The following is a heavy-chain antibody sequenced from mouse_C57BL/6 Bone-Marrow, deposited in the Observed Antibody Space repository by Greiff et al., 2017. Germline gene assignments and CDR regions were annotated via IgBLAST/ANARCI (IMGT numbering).Heavy chain of an antibody. J-gene: IGHJ3*01. V-gene: IGHV1-81*01. Sequence: VQRVESGAELARPGASVKLSCKASGYTFTSYGISWVKQRTGQGLEWIGEIYPRSGNTYYNEKFKGKATLTADKSSSTAYMQLSSLTYEDSAVYYCARLDYDWFAYWGQGTLVTVSA. CDR3: ARLDYDWFAY. CDR2: IYPRSGNT. CDR1: GYTFTSYG. D-gene: IGHD2-4*01.